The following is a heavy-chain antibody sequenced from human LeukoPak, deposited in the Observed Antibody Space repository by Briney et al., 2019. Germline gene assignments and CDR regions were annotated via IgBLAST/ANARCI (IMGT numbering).Heavy chain of an antibody. CDR3: ARGLWNGYYYYYYMDV. D-gene: IGHD1-1*01. CDR1: GGSISSGSYY. Sequence: SETLSLTCTVSGGSISSGSYYWNWIRQPAGKGLEWIGRIYTSGSTNYNPSLKSRVTISVDTSKNQFSLKLSSVTAADTAVYYCARGLWNGYYYYYYMDVWGKGTTVTISS. J-gene: IGHJ6*03. CDR2: IYTSGST. V-gene: IGHV4-61*02.